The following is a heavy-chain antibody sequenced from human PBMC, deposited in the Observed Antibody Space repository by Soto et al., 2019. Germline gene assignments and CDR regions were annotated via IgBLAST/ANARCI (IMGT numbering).Heavy chain of an antibody. D-gene: IGHD2-8*02. J-gene: IGHJ6*02. CDR1: GRSISSGDYY. CDR3: ARVLLLDYYGMDV. V-gene: IGHV4-30-4*01. CDR2: IYYSGST. Sequence: SETLSLTCTVSGRSISSGDYYWSWIRQPPGKGLEWIGYIYYSGSTYYNPSLKSRVTISVDTSKNQFSLKLSSVTAADTAVYYCARVLLLDYYGMDVWGQGTTVT.